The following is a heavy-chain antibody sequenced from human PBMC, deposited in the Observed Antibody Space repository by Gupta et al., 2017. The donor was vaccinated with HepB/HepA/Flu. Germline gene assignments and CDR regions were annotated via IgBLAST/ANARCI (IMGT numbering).Heavy chain of an antibody. V-gene: IGHV3-7*01. D-gene: IGHD2/OR15-2a*01. CDR1: GFTFSDHW. J-gene: IGHJ4*02. CDR2: IKIDGSDK. CDR3: ARDTFYNLDY. Sequence: EVQLEESGGGLVQPEGSLRLSCAASGFTFSDHWMTWVRQAPGKGLEWVANIKIDGSDKYYVDSVKGRFTISRDNAKNSLYLQMSSLRAEDTAVYFCARDTFYNLDYWGLGTLVTVSS.